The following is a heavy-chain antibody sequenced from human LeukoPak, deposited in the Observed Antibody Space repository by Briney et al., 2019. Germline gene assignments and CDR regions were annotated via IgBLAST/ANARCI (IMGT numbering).Heavy chain of an antibody. CDR2: IIPTFGTA. D-gene: IGHD6-6*01. J-gene: IGHJ2*01. CDR1: GGTFSSYA. CDR3: ARAARIAARTTDYWYFDL. Sequence: SVKVSCKASGGTFSSYAISCVRQAAGQGLEWMGRIIPTFGTANYAQKFQGRVTITTDDTTSTAYMELSSLRSEDTAVYYCARAARIAARTTDYWYFDLWGRGTLVTVSS. V-gene: IGHV1-69*05.